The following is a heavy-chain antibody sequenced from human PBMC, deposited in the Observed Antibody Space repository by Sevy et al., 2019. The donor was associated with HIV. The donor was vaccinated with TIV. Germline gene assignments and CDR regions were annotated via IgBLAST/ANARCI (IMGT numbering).Heavy chain of an antibody. V-gene: IGHV1-2*06. Sequence: ASVKVSCKTTGYILSDYKMHWVRQAPGQGLEWMALINPNSGVTIYAHNFRGRVSVTRDTSMSTAYMELSGLTSDDSAVHYRARANISEFRTLLSFNTRCQGTTVTVSS. CDR2: INPNSGVT. J-gene: IGHJ3*02. CDR3: ARANISEFRTLLSFNT. CDR1: GYILSDYK. D-gene: IGHD3-3*01.